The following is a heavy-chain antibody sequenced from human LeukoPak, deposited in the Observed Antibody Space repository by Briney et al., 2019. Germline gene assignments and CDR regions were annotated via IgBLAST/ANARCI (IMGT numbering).Heavy chain of an antibody. D-gene: IGHD3-22*01. CDR1: GFTFSSYA. Sequence: GGSLRLSCAASGFTFSSYAMSWVRQAPGKGLEWASAISGSGGSTYYADSVKGRFTISRDNSRDTLYLQMNSLRAEDTAVYYCAKDHITMIVVVITTGFDYWGQGTLVTVSS. CDR2: ISGSGGST. J-gene: IGHJ4*02. V-gene: IGHV3-23*01. CDR3: AKDHITMIVVVITTGFDY.